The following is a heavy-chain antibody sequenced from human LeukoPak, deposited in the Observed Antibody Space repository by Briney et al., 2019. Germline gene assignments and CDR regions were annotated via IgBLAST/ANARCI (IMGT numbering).Heavy chain of an antibody. D-gene: IGHD4/OR15-4a*01. V-gene: IGHV3-30*01. CDR2: ISYDGSNK. CDR3: ARTIYDY. J-gene: IGHJ4*02. CDR1: GFTFSSYA. Sequence: GRSLRLSCAASGFTFSSYAMHWFRQAPGKGLEWVAVISYDGSNKYYADSVKGRFTISRDNSKNTLYLQMNSLRAEDTAVYYCARTIYDYWGQGTLVTVSS.